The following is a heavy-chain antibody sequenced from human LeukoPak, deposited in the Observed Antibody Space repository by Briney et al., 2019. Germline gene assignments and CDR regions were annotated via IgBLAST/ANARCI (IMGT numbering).Heavy chain of an antibody. CDR1: GFTFSSYT. CDR2: ITSSSYI. Sequence: PGGSLRLSCTASGFTFSSYTMNWVRQAPGKGLEWVSSITSSSYIYYADSVKGRFSISRDNAKNSLYLQMNSLRAEDTAVYYCARDSPSGSYYYFDYWGQGTLVTVSS. V-gene: IGHV3-21*01. D-gene: IGHD1-26*01. CDR3: ARDSPSGSYYYFDY. J-gene: IGHJ4*02.